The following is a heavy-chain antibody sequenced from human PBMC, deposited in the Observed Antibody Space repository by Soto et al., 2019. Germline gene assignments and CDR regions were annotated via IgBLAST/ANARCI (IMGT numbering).Heavy chain of an antibody. J-gene: IGHJ3*02. V-gene: IGHV1-18*01. CDR3: ARVLEYSSSWDHDAFDI. CDR2: ISAYNGNT. CDR1: GYTFTSYG. Sequence: GASVKVSCKASGYTFTSYGISWVRQAPGQGLEWMGWISAYNGNTNYAQKHQGRVTMTTDTSTSTAYMELRSLRSDDTAVYYCARVLEYSSSWDHDAFDIWGQGTMVTVSS. D-gene: IGHD6-13*01.